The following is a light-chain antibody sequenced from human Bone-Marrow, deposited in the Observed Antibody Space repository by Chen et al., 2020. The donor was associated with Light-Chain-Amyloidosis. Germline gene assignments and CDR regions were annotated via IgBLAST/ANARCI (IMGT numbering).Light chain of an antibody. CDR2: WAF. CDR1: QPLFYSSSDKNY. J-gene: IGKJ1*01. V-gene: IGKV4-1*01. Sequence: DIVMTQSPDSLAVSLGERATINCKSSQPLFYSSSDKNYLAWYQKKPGQPPKLLIYWAFNRESGVPDRFSGRGSGASFTLPISSLQAEDVAVYYCQHYYNVPRTFGQGTKVEIK. CDR3: QHYYNVPRT.